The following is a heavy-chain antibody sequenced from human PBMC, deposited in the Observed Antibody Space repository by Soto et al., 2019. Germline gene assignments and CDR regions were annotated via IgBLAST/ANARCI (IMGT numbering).Heavy chain of an antibody. CDR1: GFTFSSYA. J-gene: IGHJ4*01. Sequence: PGGSLRLSCAASGFTFSSYAMSWVRQAPGKGLEWVSAISVSGASTYYADFVKGRFTISRDNAKNTLYLQMNSLRAEDTAVYYCVRQLTEGKMGALYYGGHGTLVTVSS. CDR2: ISVSGAST. CDR3: VRQLTEGKMGALYY. D-gene: IGHD1-1*01. V-gene: IGHV3-23*01.